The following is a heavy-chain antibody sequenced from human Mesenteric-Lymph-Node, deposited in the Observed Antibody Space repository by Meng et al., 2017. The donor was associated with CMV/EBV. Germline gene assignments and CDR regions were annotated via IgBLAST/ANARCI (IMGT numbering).Heavy chain of an antibody. Sequence: GESLKISCAASGFTVSSNYMSWVRQAPGKGLEWVSVIYSGGSTYYADSVKGRFTISRDNSKNTLYLQMNSLRAEDTAGYYCARHYGSSWYYFDYWGQGTLVTVSS. CDR3: ARHYGSSWYYFDY. D-gene: IGHD6-13*01. V-gene: IGHV3-53*01. CDR1: GFTVSSNY. J-gene: IGHJ4*02. CDR2: IYSGGST.